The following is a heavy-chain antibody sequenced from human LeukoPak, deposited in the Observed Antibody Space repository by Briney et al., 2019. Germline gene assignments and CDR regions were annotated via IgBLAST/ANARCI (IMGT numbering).Heavy chain of an antibody. V-gene: IGHV3-30-3*01. D-gene: IGHD2-15*01. Sequence: GGSLRLSCAASGFTFSSYAMHWVRQAPGKGLEWVAVISYDGSNKYYADSVKGRFTISRDNAKNSLYLQMNSLRGEDTAVYYCAREGLVVVAALDYWGQGTLVTVSS. CDR2: ISYDGSNK. CDR1: GFTFSSYA. CDR3: AREGLVVVAALDY. J-gene: IGHJ4*02.